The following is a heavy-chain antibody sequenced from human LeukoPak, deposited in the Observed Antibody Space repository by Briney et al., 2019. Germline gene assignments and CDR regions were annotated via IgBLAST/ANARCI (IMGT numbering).Heavy chain of an antibody. CDR3: VRYCNGGSCYRAAFDV. D-gene: IGHD2-15*01. Sequence: PGGSLRLSCAASGFIFTNYFMSWVRQAPGKGLEWVASIKHDGSEKYYVDSVRGRFTISRDNSKNTLYLQMNSLRAEDTAVYYCVRYCNGGSCYRAAFDVWGPGTMVTVSS. CDR2: IKHDGSEK. J-gene: IGHJ3*01. CDR1: GFIFTNYF. V-gene: IGHV3-7*01.